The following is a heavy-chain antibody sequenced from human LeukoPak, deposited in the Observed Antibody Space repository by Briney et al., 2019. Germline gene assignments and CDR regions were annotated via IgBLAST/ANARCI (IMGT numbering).Heavy chain of an antibody. CDR1: GYTFTGYY. D-gene: IGHD3-16*01. V-gene: IGHV1-2*02. CDR2: INPNSGGT. Sequence: ASVKVSCKASGYTFTGYYMHWVRPAPGQGLEWMGWINPNSGGTNYAQKFQGTVTMARDTSISTAYMELSRLRSADTAEYYWARGGAARYVFDYWGQGTLVTVSS. J-gene: IGHJ4*02. CDR3: ARGGAARYVFDY.